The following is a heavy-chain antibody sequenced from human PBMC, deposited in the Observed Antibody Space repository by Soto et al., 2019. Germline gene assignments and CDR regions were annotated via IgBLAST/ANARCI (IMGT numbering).Heavy chain of an antibody. V-gene: IGHV1-2*04. CDR1: GYTFTGYY. CDR2: INPNSGGT. D-gene: IGHD2-2*01. CDR3: ARSLGYCISTSCYSNYGIDV. J-gene: IGHJ6*02. Sequence: ASVKVSCKASGYTFTGYYMHWVRQAPGQGLEWMGWINPNSGGTNYAQKFQGWVTMTRDTSISTAYMELSRLRSDDTAVYYCARSLGYCISTSCYSNYGIDVWGQGTTVTVSS.